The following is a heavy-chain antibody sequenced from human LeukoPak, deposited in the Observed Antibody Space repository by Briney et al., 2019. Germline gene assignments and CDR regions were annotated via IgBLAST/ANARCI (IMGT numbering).Heavy chain of an antibody. D-gene: IGHD3-3*01. CDR3: ARDFDDFWSGYPLGSLWDV. J-gene: IGHJ6*04. V-gene: IGHV1-18*01. Sequence: XQXLXXXGXISAYNGNTNYAQKLHGRVTMTTDTSTSTAYMELRSLRSDDTAVYYCARDFDDFWSGYPLGSLWDVWGKGTTVTVSS. CDR2: ISAYNGNT.